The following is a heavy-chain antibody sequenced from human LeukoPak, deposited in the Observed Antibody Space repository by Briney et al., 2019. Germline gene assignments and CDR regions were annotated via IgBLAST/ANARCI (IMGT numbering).Heavy chain of an antibody. J-gene: IGHJ6*02. CDR1: GYTFTSYG. CDR2: ISAYNGNT. D-gene: IGHD3-3*01. V-gene: IGHV1-18*01. CDR3: ARDRVSSDFWSGLKYYYGMDV. Sequence: ASVKVSCTASGYTFTSYGISWVRQAPGQGLEWMGWISAYNGNTNYAQKLQGRVTMTTDTSTSTAYMELRSLRSDDTAVYYCARDRVSSDFWSGLKYYYGMDVWGQGTTVTVSS.